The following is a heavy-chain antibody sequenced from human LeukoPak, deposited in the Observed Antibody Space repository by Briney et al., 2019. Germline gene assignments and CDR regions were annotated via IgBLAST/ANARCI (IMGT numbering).Heavy chain of an antibody. CDR1: GGSISGYY. CDR2: IYYSGST. J-gene: IGHJ6*02. D-gene: IGHD3-22*01. CDR3: ARDRSPEGYYDSSHWDYYHGMDV. Sequence: TETLSLTCTVSGGSISGYYWSWIRQPPGKGLEWIGYIYYSGSTNYNPSLKSRVTISVDTSKNQFSLKLSSVTAADTAMYYCARDRSPEGYYDSSHWDYYHGMDVWGQGTTVTVSS. V-gene: IGHV4-59*01.